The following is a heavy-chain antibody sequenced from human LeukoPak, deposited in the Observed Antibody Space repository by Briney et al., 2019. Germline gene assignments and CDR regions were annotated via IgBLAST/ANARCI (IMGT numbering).Heavy chain of an antibody. CDR1: GFTFSSYW. J-gene: IGHJ6*02. CDR2: INSDGTTT. CDR3: ARGNYYGMDV. Sequence: GGSLRLSCAASGFTFSSYWMHWVRQAPGKGLLWVSRINSDGTTTYYADSVKGRFTIPRDNAKNTLYLQVSSLRAEDTAVYYCARGNYYGMDVWGQGTTVTVSS. V-gene: IGHV3-74*01.